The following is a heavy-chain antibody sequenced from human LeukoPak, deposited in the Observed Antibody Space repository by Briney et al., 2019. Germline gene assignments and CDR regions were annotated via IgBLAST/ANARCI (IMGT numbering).Heavy chain of an antibody. V-gene: IGHV3-23*01. CDR2: ISGSGGST. Sequence: PGGSLRLSCAASKFAFSSYAMSWVRQAPGKGLEWVSAISGSGGSTYYADSVKGRFTISRANSKNTLYLQMNSLRAEDTAVYYCAKGAYSSGPNWFDPWGQGTLVTVSS. CDR3: AKGAYSSGPNWFDP. J-gene: IGHJ5*02. CDR1: KFAFSSYA. D-gene: IGHD6-19*01.